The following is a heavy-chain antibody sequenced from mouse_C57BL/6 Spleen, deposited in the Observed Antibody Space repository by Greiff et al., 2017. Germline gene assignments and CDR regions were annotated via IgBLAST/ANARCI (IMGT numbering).Heavy chain of an antibody. CDR2: IYPGDGDT. J-gene: IGHJ2*01. Sequence: QVQLKESGAELVKPGASVKISCKASGYAFSSYWMNWVKQRPGKGLEWIGQIYPGDGDTNYNGKFKGKATLTADKSSSTAYMQLSSLTSEDSAVYFCARSTVVHYFDYWGQGTTLTVSS. D-gene: IGHD1-1*01. CDR1: GYAFSSYW. V-gene: IGHV1-80*01. CDR3: ARSTVVHYFDY.